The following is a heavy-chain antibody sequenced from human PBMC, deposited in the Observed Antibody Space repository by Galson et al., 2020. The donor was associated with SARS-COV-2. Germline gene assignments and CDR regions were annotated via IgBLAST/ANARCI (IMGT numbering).Heavy chain of an antibody. CDR1: GFTFSSYP. Sequence: GGSLRLSCVASGFTFSSYPMHWVRQAPGKGLEWVAVLSYDGSNQYYADSVKGRFTISSDNSKNTLYLQMNSLTTEDTAVYYCVRDEGIRGYNYGRLYYGMDVWGQGTTVTVSS. V-gene: IGHV3-30*04. CDR3: VRDEGIRGYNYGRLYYGMDV. CDR2: LSYDGSNQ. J-gene: IGHJ6*02. D-gene: IGHD5-18*01.